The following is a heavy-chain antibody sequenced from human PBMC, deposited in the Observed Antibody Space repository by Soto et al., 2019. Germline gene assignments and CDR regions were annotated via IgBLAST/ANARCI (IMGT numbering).Heavy chain of an antibody. CDR3: ARNGYCSGGSFYLTNYYSYYGMDV. CDR1: GYTFTSYG. J-gene: IGHJ6*02. Sequence: ASVKVSCKASGYTFTSYGISWVRQAPGQGLEWMGWISAYNGNTNYAQKLQGRVTMTTDTSTSTAYMELRSLRSDDTAVYYCARNGYCSGGSFYLTNYYSYYGMDVWGQGTTVPVSS. V-gene: IGHV1-18*01. CDR2: ISAYNGNT. D-gene: IGHD2-15*01.